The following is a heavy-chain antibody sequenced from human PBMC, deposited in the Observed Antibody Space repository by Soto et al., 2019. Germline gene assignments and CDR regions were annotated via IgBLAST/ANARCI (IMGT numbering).Heavy chain of an antibody. J-gene: IGHJ6*02. CDR3: ASEMYSSSWHKADYYYYGVDV. CDR1: GFTFSSYG. CDR2: IYYDGSNE. V-gene: IGHV3-30*19. D-gene: IGHD6-13*01. Sequence: QVRLVEYGGGVVQPGRSLRLSCAASGFTFSSYGMHWVRQAPGQGLQWVAVIYYDGSNEYYADSVKGRLTVSRDNSKNMVYLQMNSLRAEDTAVYYCASEMYSSSWHKADYYYYGVDVWGQGTKVTVSS.